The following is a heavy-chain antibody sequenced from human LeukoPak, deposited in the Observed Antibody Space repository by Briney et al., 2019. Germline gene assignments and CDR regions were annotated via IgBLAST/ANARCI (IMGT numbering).Heavy chain of an antibody. D-gene: IGHD2-2*01. CDR1: GGSFISGGYY. CDR2: MYNSGST. V-gene: IGHV4-31*11. J-gene: IGHJ3*02. Sequence: SETLSLTCAVCGGSFISGGYYWSWIRQHPGKGLEWIGYMYNSGSTYYSPSLKSRVTISADTSKNQFSLKLNSVTAADTAVYYCVRRKLDCSSTSCYVWAFDIWGQGTMVTVSS. CDR3: VRRKLDCSSTSCYVWAFDI.